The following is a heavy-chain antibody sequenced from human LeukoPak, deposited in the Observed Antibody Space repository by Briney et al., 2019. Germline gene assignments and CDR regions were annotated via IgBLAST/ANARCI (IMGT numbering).Heavy chain of an antibody. V-gene: IGHV3-30-3*02. Sequence: GGSLRLSCAASGFTFSSYAMHWVRQAPGKGLEWVAVISYDGSNKYYADSVKGRFTISRDNSKNTLYLQMNSLRTEDTAVYYCAKRDTSGWPPVGLGYWGQGTLVTVSS. J-gene: IGHJ4*02. CDR3: AKRDTSGWPPVGLGY. CDR1: GFTFSSYA. D-gene: IGHD6-19*01. CDR2: ISYDGSNK.